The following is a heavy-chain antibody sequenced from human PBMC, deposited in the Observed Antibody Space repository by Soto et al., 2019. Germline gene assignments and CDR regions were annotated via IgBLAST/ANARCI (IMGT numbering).Heavy chain of an antibody. Sequence: QVQLVQSGAEVKKPGSSVKVSCKASGGTVSNSAISWLRQAPGQGLEWMGGIIPIFGPAIYARKFRGRVTITADESTSTAYMELSTVRSEGTAVYYCGRGSSWTKVEYWGQGTLVTVSS. CDR2: IIPIFGPA. J-gene: IGHJ4*02. V-gene: IGHV1-69*01. CDR3: GRGSSWTKVEY. CDR1: GGTVSNSA. D-gene: IGHD2-15*01.